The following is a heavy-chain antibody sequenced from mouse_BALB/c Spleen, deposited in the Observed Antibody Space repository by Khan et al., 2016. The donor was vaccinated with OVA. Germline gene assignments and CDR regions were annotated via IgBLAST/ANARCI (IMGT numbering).Heavy chain of an antibody. CDR1: GYNFTNYG. D-gene: IGHD2-10*01. J-gene: IGHJ4*01. CDR2: INTYTGEP. V-gene: IGHV9-3-1*01. Sequence: QIQLVQSGPELKKPGETVKISCKASGYNFTNYGMNWVKQAPGRGLKWMGWINTYTGEPTYADDFKGRFVFSLETSASTAYLQINNLKNEDTATYFCARPPYFSYVIGYWGQGTSVTVSS. CDR3: ARPPYFSYVIGY.